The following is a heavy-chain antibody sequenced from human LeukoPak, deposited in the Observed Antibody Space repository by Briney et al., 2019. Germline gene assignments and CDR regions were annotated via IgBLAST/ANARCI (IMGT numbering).Heavy chain of an antibody. V-gene: IGHV3-23*01. D-gene: IGHD3-10*01. CDR3: TRGFGSGSSLPFDY. CDR1: GFTFSSYA. Sequence: GGSLRLSCAASGFTFSSYAMSWVRQAPGEGLEWVSVISGSGRTTFYADSVKGRFTISRDNAKNTLYLQMNSLRAEDTALYYCTRGFGSGSSLPFDYWGQGTLVTVSS. J-gene: IGHJ4*02. CDR2: ISGSGRTT.